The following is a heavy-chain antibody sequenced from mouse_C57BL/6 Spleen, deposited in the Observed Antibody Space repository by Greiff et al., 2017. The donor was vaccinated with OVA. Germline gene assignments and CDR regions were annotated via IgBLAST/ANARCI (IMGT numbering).Heavy chain of an antibody. V-gene: IGHV1-69*01. J-gene: IGHJ1*03. CDR3: ARVRDYFDV. D-gene: IGHD3-3*01. Sequence: VQLQQPGAELVMPGASVKLSCKASGYTFTSYWMHWVKQRPGQGLEWIGEIDPSDSYTNYNQKFKGKSTLTVDKSSSTAYMQLSSLTSEDSAVYYCARVRDYFDVWGTGTSVTVSS. CDR1: GYTFTSYW. CDR2: IDPSDSYT.